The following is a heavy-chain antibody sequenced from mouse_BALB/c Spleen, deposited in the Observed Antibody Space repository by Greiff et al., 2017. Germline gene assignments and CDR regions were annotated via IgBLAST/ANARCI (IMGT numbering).Heavy chain of an antibody. CDR2: ISNGGGST. J-gene: IGHJ2*01. V-gene: IGHV5-12-2*01. CDR1: GFTFSSYT. D-gene: IGHD1-1*01. CDR3: ARRYYGSSFFDY. Sequence: EVHLVESGGGLVQPGGSLKLSCAASGFTFSSYTMSWVRQTPEKRLEWVAYISNGGGSTYYPDTVKGRFTISRDNAKNTLYLQMSSLKSEDTAMYYCARRYYGSSFFDYWGQGTTLTVSS.